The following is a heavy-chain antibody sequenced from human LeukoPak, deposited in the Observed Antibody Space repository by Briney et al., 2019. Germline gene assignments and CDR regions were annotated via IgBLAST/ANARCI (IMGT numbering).Heavy chain of an antibody. V-gene: IGHV4-31*03. CDR2: IYYSGST. CDR3: ARLNSGSYILFDY. J-gene: IGHJ4*02. Sequence: SQTLSLTCTVSGGSISSGGYYWSWIRQHPGKGLEWIGYIYYSGSTYYNPSLKSRVTISVDTSENQFSLKLSSVTAADTAVYYCARLNSGSYILFDYWGQGTLVTVSS. CDR1: GGSISSGGYY. D-gene: IGHD1-26*01.